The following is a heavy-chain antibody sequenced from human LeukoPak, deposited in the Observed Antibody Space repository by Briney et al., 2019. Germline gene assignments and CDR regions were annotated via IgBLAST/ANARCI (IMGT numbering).Heavy chain of an antibody. J-gene: IGHJ3*02. CDR1: GGSISSYY. V-gene: IGHV4-59*01. Sequence: PSETLSLTCSVSGGSISSYYWSWIRQPPGKGLEWIGYIYYSGSTNYNPSLKSRVTISVDTSKNQFSLKLSSVTAADTAVYYCARGHYDILTGYNDAFDIWGQGTMVTVSS. D-gene: IGHD3-9*01. CDR2: IYYSGST. CDR3: ARGHYDILTGYNDAFDI.